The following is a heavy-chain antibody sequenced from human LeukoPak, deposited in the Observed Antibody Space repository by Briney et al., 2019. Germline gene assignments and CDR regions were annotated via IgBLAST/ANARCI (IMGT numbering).Heavy chain of an antibody. V-gene: IGHV3-23*01. D-gene: IGHD3-22*01. J-gene: IGHJ3*02. Sequence: QAGGSLRLSCAPSGFTFSSYAMSWVRQAPGKGLEWVAVISGGGSGTYYAGSVRGRFTISRDNSKNTVYLQMNSLRAEDTAIYYCAKAVGSSGYFSRDAFDIWGQGTMVTVSS. CDR1: GFTFSSYA. CDR2: ISGGGSGT. CDR3: AKAVGSSGYFSRDAFDI.